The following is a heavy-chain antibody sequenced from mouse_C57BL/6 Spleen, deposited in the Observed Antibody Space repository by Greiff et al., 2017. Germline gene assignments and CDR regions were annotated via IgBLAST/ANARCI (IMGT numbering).Heavy chain of an antibody. J-gene: IGHJ4*01. CDR3: ARSGTGAMDF. V-gene: IGHV1-69*01. CDR1: GYTFTSYW. Sequence: QVQLQQPGAELVMPGASVKLSCKASGYTFTSYWMHWVKQRPGQGLEWIGEIDPSDSYTNYNQKFKGKSTLTVDKSSSTAYMQLSSLTSEDSAVYYCARSGTGAMDFWGQGTSVTVPS. D-gene: IGHD3-1*01. CDR2: IDPSDSYT.